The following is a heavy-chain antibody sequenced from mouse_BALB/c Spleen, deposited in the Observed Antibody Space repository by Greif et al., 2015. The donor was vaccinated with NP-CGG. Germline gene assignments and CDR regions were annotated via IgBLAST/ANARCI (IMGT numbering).Heavy chain of an antibody. J-gene: IGHJ4*01. CDR2: IDPENGDT. Sequence: VQLQQSGAELVRSGASVKLSCTASGFNIKDYYMHWVKQRPEQGLEWIGWIDPENGDTEYAPKFQGKATMTADTSSNTAYLQLSSLTSEDTAVYYCNAGEGAMDYRGQGTSVTVSS. CDR3: NAGEGAMDY. CDR1: GFNIKDYY. V-gene: IGHV14-4*02.